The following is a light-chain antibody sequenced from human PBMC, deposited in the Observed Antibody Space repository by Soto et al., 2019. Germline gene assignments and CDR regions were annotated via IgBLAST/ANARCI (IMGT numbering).Light chain of an antibody. V-gene: IGLV2-11*01. Sequence: QSALTQPRSVSGSPGQSVTISCTGTSSDVGGYDYVSWYQHHPGKAPKLMIYDVSKWPSGVPDRFSGSKSGNTASLTISGLQAEDEADYYCCSFAGSNTLVFGGGTQLTVL. CDR1: SSDVGGYDY. J-gene: IGLJ2*01. CDR2: DVS. CDR3: CSFAGSNTLV.